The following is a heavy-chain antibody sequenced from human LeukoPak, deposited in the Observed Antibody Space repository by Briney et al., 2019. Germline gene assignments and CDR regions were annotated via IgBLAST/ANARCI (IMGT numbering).Heavy chain of an antibody. Sequence: GGSLRLSCAASGLTVXSNYMTWVRXAPGKXXXXVSLIYSGGSTLYADSVKGRFNISGDYSKNTLYLQMNSLRAEDTAVYYCARVEMYGGNSVDYWGQGTLVTVSS. CDR3: ARVEMYGGNSVDY. D-gene: IGHD4-23*01. CDR1: GLTVXSNY. V-gene: IGHV3-53*01. J-gene: IGHJ4*02. CDR2: IYSGGST.